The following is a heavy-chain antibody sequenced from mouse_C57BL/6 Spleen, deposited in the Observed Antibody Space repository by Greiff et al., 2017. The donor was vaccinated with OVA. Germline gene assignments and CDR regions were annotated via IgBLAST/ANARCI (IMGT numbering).Heavy chain of an antibody. J-gene: IGHJ2*01. CDR3: ARGYYGSSPYYFDY. V-gene: IGHV5-4*03. Sequence: EVKLVESGGGLVKPEGSLKLSCAASGFTFSSYAMSWVRQTPEKRLEWVATISDGGSYTYYPDNVKGRFTISRDNAKNNLYLQMSHLKSEDTAMYYCARGYYGSSPYYFDYWGQGTTLTVSS. CDR2: ISDGGSYT. D-gene: IGHD1-1*01. CDR1: GFTFSSYA.